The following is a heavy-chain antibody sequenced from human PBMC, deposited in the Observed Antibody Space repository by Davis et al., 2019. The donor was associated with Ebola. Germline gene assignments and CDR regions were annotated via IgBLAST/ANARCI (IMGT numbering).Heavy chain of an antibody. V-gene: IGHV3-7*01. Sequence: GGSLRLSCAASGFTFSVSAIHWVRQAPGKGLEWVANIKQDGSEKYYVDSVKGRFTISRDNAKNSLYLQMHSLRAEDTAVYYCARDMGTAMVLYDYGMDVWGKGTTVTVSS. CDR3: ARDMGTAMVLYDYGMDV. CDR1: GFTFSVSA. CDR2: IKQDGSEK. D-gene: IGHD5-18*01. J-gene: IGHJ6*04.